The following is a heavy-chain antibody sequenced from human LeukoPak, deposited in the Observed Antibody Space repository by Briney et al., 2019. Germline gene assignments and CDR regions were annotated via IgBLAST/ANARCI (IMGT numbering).Heavy chain of an antibody. D-gene: IGHD3-22*01. CDR2: ISHSGGT. J-gene: IGHJ4*02. CDR1: GGSFSDYY. V-gene: IGHV4-34*01. Sequence: SETLSLTCAVYGGSFSDYYWSWIRQPPGKGLEWIGEISHSGGTNYNPSLKSRITMSMDTSKNQFSLKLNSVTAADTAVHYCARGLQSNGYPFDYWGQGSLVTVSS. CDR3: ARGLQSNGYPFDY.